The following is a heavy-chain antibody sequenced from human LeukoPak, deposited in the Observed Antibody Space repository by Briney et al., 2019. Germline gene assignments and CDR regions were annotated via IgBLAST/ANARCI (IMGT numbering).Heavy chain of an antibody. J-gene: IGHJ4*02. Sequence: ASVKVSCKASGFTFKSYGISWVRQAPGQGLEWLGWISAYNDVTHYAQKLQGRVSMATDASTSTAYMELRSLRSDDTAVYYCARDREYYYGSGVDLPFDFWGQGTQVIVSS. D-gene: IGHD3-10*01. V-gene: IGHV1-18*04. CDR2: ISAYNDVT. CDR1: GFTFKSYG. CDR3: ARDREYYYGSGVDLPFDF.